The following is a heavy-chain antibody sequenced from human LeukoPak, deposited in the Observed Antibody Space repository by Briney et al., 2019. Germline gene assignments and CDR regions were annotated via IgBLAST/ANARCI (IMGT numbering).Heavy chain of an antibody. J-gene: IGHJ4*02. CDR3: ARGYNTNWYRYYFDY. Sequence: GGSLRLSCAASGFTFSNYWMSWVRQAPGKGLEWVANIKQGASEKYYVDSVMGRFTISRDNAKNSLYLQMNSLRAEDTAVYYCARGYNTNWYRYYFDYWGQGTLVTVSS. CDR1: GFTFSNYW. D-gene: IGHD6-13*01. V-gene: IGHV3-7*04. CDR2: IKQGASEK.